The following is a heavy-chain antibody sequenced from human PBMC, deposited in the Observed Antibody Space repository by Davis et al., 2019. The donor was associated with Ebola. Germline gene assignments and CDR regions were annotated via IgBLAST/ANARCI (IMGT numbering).Heavy chain of an antibody. J-gene: IGHJ6*04. V-gene: IGHV1-8*01. CDR3: ARGGAQQWLVLDYYYGMDV. CDR1: GYTFTSYD. D-gene: IGHD6-19*01. CDR2: MNPNSGNT. Sequence: ASVKVSCKASGYTFTSYDINWVRQATGQGLEWMGWMNPNSGNTGYAQKFQGRVTMTRDTSISTAYMELSRLRSDDTAVYYCARGGAQQWLVLDYYYGMDVWGKGTTVTVSS.